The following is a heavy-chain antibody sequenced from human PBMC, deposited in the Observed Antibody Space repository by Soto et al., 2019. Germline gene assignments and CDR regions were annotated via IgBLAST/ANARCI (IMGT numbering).Heavy chain of an antibody. V-gene: IGHV3-7*01. CDR3: SRSLNF. Sequence: GGSLRLSCAASGFSFSNFWMDWVRQAPGKGLEWVANINPDGREKHYVDSVKGRFTISRDNAKNSLYLQMSSLTAEDSALYYCSRSLNFWGRGIRVTVFS. J-gene: IGHJ4*02. CDR1: GFSFSNFW. CDR2: INPDGREK.